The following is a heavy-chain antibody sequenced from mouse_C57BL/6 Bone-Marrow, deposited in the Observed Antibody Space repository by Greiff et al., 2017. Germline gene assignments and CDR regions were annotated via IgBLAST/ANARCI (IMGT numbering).Heavy chain of an antibody. V-gene: IGHV2-5*01. D-gene: IGHD1-1*01. CDR1: GFSLTSYG. CDR3: AKNYYGRGGHFDY. Sequence: VQLQQSGPGLVQPSQSLSITCTVSGFSLTSYGVHWVRQSPGKGLEWLGVIWRGGSTDYNAAFMSRLSITKDNSKSQVFFKMNSLQADDTAIYYCAKNYYGRGGHFDYWGQGTTLTVSS. J-gene: IGHJ2*01. CDR2: IWRGGST.